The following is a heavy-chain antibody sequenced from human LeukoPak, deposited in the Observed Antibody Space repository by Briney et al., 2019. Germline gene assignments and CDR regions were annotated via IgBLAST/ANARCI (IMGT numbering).Heavy chain of an antibody. CDR1: RGSTSTYY. J-gene: IGHJ2*01. CDR2: IYPSGNT. D-gene: IGHD3-22*01. Sequence: SETLSLTCTVSRGSTSTYYWSWIRQPAGKGLEWIGRIYPSGNTNFNPSLMSRVTMSIDTSKNQFSLKLSSVTAADTAVYYCARGYDGSGYYYRNRYFDLWGRGTLVTVSS. CDR3: ARGYDGSGYYYRNRYFDL. V-gene: IGHV4-4*07.